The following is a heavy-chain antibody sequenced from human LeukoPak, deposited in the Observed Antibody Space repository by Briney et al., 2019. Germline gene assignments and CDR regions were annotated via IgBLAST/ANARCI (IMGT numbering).Heavy chain of an antibody. Sequence: GGSLRLSCAASGFTFNYAWMSWVRQVPGKGLEWVGQTVSEIGGGTTGYAAPVKGRFTISRDDSKSTLYLQMNSLKIEDTAVYYCTTDEDWNYARKDVWGQGATVIVSS. CDR3: TTDEDWNYARKDV. J-gene: IGHJ6*02. V-gene: IGHV3-15*04. CDR2: TVSEIGGGTT. D-gene: IGHD1-7*01. CDR1: GFTFNYAW.